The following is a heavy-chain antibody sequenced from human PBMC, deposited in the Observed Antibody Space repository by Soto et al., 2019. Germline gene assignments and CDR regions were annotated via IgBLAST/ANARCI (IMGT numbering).Heavy chain of an antibody. D-gene: IGHD3-16*01. V-gene: IGHV4-34*01. CDR1: GGSFSGYY. CDR2: INHSGST. Sequence: QVQLQQWGAGLLKPSETLSLTCAVYGGSFSGYYWSWIRQPPGKGLEWIGEINHSGSTNYNPSLKSRVTISVDTSKNQFSLKLSSVTAADTAVYYCASVWGGYAYYFDYWGQGTLVTVSS. J-gene: IGHJ4*02. CDR3: ASVWGGYAYYFDY.